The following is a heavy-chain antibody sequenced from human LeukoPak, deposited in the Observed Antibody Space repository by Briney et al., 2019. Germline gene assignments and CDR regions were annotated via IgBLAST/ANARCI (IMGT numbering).Heavy chain of an antibody. CDR3: AKDKSYSSGWYAFDY. CDR2: ISWNSGSI. V-gene: IGHV3-9*01. J-gene: IGHJ4*02. CDR1: GFTFDDYT. D-gene: IGHD6-19*01. Sequence: GGSLRLSCAASGFTFDDYTMHWVRQAPGRGLEWVSGISWNSGSIGYADSVKGRFTISRDNAKNSLYLQMNSLRAEDTALYYRAKDKSYSSGWYAFDYWGQGTLVTVSS.